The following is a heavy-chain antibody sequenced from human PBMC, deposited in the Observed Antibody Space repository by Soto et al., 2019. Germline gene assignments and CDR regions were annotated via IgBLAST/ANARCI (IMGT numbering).Heavy chain of an antibody. J-gene: IGHJ5*02. CDR1: SGSIISSNYY. Sequence: QLQLQESGPGLVKPSETLSLTCTVSSGSIISSNYYWAWIRQPPEKGLEWIATIYYSGSTYYSPSLKPRVTISVDTSKNQFSLRLASVTAADTAVYYCARLNKPGWFDPWGQGTLVTVSS. V-gene: IGHV4-39*01. CDR3: ARLNKPGWFDP. CDR2: IYYSGST.